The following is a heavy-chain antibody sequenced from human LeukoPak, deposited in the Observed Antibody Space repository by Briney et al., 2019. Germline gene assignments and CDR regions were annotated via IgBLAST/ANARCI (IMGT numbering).Heavy chain of an antibody. CDR2: IKQDGSEK. D-gene: IGHD2-15*01. CDR3: ARSGTSWWYPAFDI. Sequence: QSGGSLRLSCAASGFTFSSYWMSWVRQAPGKGLEWVANIKQDGSEKYYVDSVKGRFTISRDNAKNSLYLQMNSLRAEDTAVYYCARSGTSWWYPAFDIWGPGTMVTVSS. V-gene: IGHV3-7*01. J-gene: IGHJ3*02. CDR1: GFTFSSYW.